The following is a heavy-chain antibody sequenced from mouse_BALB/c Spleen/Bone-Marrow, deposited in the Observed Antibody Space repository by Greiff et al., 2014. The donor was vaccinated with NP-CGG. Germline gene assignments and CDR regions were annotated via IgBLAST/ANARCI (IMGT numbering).Heavy chain of an antibody. CDR2: IDPANDNT. CDR3: ARADGYYAWFAY. V-gene: IGHV14-3*02. CDR1: GFNIKDTY. J-gene: IGHJ3*01. Sequence: VQLQQPGAEFVKPGASVKLSCTASGFNIKDTYMHWVKRRPEQGLEWIGRIDPANDNTKYDPKFQGKATITADTSSNTAYLQRSSLTSEDTAVYYCARADGYYAWFAYWGQGTLVTVSA. D-gene: IGHD2-3*01.